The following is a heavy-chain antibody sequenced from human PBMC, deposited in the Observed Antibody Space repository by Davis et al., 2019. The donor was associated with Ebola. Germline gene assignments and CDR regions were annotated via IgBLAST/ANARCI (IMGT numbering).Heavy chain of an antibody. D-gene: IGHD6-6*01. CDR3: ARDGSNSYFDY. CDR1: GFDFDNSW. Sequence: GESLKISCVVSGFDFDNSWMTWVRQAPGKGLECVSSIGSTTNFIYYADSVKGRFTISRDNAKNSLYLQMNSLRAEDTAVYYCARDGSNSYFDYWGQGNLVTVSS. J-gene: IGHJ4*02. CDR2: IGSTTNFI. V-gene: IGHV3-21*01.